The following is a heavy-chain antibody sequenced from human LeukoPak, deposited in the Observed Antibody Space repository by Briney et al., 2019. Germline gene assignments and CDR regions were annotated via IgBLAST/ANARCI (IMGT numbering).Heavy chain of an antibody. J-gene: IGHJ1*01. CDR3: ARDTDYYGSGRQGYFDH. Sequence: LSLTCTVSGGSISSHDSYWNWIRQTPGKGLEWVSLIFSGGETYSADSVKGRFAISKDNSKNTLHLQMNSLRVEDTAMYYCARDTDYYGSGRQGYFDHWGQGTLVTVSS. V-gene: IGHV3-66*01. D-gene: IGHD3-10*01. CDR1: GGSISSHDSY. CDR2: IFSGGET.